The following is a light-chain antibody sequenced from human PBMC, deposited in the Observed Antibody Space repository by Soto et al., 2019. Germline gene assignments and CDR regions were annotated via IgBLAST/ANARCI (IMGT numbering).Light chain of an antibody. J-gene: IGKJ4*01. Sequence: DIVMTQSPDSLAVSLGERATINCKSSQSVLYSSNNKHYLAWYQQKPGQPPKLLIYWASTRESGVPDRFSVSGSGTDFTLTISSLQAEDVAVYYCQQYYSTPLTFGGGTKVEIK. CDR2: WAS. CDR3: QQYYSTPLT. CDR1: QSVLYSSNNKHY. V-gene: IGKV4-1*01.